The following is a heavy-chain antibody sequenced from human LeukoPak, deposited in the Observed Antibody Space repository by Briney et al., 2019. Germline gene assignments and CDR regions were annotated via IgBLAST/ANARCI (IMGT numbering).Heavy chain of an antibody. CDR1: GGSISSSSYY. J-gene: IGHJ6*02. V-gene: IGHV4-39*01. CDR2: IYYSGST. CDR3: ARRRGSYYSDGMDV. Sequence: PSETLSLTCTVSGGSISSSSYYWGWIRQPPGKGLVWIGSIYYSGSTYYNPSLKSRVTISVDTSKSQFSLKLSSVTPADTAVYYCARRRGSYYSDGMDVWGQGTTVTVSS. D-gene: IGHD1-26*01.